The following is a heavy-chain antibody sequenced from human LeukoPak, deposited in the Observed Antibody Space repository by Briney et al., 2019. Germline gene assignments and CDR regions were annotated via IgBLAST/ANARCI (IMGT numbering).Heavy chain of an antibody. CDR3: ARARGGEAAAGPLDY. CDR1: GGTFSSYA. V-gene: IGHV1-69*05. Sequence: GSSVKVSCKASGGTFSSYAISWVRQAPGQGLEWMGGIIPIFGTANYAQKFQGRVTITTDESTSTAYMELSSPRSEDTAEYYCARARGGEAAAGPLDYWGQGTLVTVSS. J-gene: IGHJ4*02. CDR2: IIPIFGTA. D-gene: IGHD6-13*01.